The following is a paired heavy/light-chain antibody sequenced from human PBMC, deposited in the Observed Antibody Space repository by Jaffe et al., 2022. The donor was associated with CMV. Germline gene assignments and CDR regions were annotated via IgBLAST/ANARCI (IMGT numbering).Heavy chain of an antibody. J-gene: IGHJ3*02. D-gene: IGHD2-21*02. CDR1: GDTFSSYD. CDR2: IVAIFGRG. V-gene: IGHV1-69*01. Sequence: QMQLVQSGAEVKKPGSSVKVSCKTSGDTFSSYDIGWVRQAPGQGLEWVGGIVAIFGRGNYAQKLHDRLSITADESTSTVYMELSSLRSDDTAIYYCARGRGVVVTAIDAFDIWGQGTLVTVSS. CDR3: ARGRGVVVTAIDAFDI.
Light chain of an antibody. V-gene: IGKV1-39*01. CDR2: GAS. J-gene: IGKJ4*01. Sequence: DIQLTQSPSSLSASVGDRVTITCRASHNIDSYLNWYQQQPGKAPKLLIYGASTLQTGVPSTFSGSGSGTEFTLTISSLQPEDFASYYCQQSYSTPTLTFGGGTRVDLK. CDR3: QQSYSTPTLT. CDR1: HNIDSY.